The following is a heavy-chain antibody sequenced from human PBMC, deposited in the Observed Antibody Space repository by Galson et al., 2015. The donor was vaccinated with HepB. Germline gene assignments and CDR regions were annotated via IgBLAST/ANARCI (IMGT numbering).Heavy chain of an antibody. V-gene: IGHV3-23*01. Sequence: SLRLSCAASGFTFSSYAMSWVRQAPGKGLEWVSAISGSGGSTYYADSVKGRFTISRDNSKNTLYLQMNSLRAEDTAVYYCAKDKTYHYDSSGYFGYWGQGTLVTVSS. CDR1: GFTFSSYA. J-gene: IGHJ4*02. CDR2: ISGSGGST. D-gene: IGHD3-22*01. CDR3: AKDKTYHYDSSGYFGY.